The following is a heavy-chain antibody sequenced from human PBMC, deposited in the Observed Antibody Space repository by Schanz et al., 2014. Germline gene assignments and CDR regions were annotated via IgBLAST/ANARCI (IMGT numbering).Heavy chain of an antibody. D-gene: IGHD2-2*01. CDR2: ISWNSGSV. CDR3: AKVAPAATYLDS. Sequence: EVQLLESGGGLVQPGGSLRLSCVASGFTFSSYAMHWVRQAPGKGLEWVSSISWNSGSVAYADSVKGRFTISRDDAKNSLYLQMNRLRAEDTALYYCAKVAPAATYLDSWGLGTLVTVSS. CDR1: GFTFSSYA. J-gene: IGHJ4*02. V-gene: IGHV3-9*01.